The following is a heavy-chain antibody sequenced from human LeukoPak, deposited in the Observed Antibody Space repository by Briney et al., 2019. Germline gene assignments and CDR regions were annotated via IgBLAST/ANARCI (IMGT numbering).Heavy chain of an antibody. CDR1: GGSFSSYA. V-gene: IGHV1-69*01. CDR2: IIPIFGTA. CDR3: ARDQSADFGMDV. J-gene: IGHJ6*04. Sequence: RDSLNLSCNVSGGSFSSYAISWVRQPPGQGLEWMGGIIPIFGTANNAQKSHGRVTITADESTSTAYTELSSLRSEDTAVYYCARDQSADFGMDVWGKGTTVTVSS. D-gene: IGHD6-25*01.